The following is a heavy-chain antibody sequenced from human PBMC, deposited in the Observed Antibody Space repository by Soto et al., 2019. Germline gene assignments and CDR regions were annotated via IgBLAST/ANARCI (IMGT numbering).Heavy chain of an antibody. J-gene: IGHJ4*02. CDR1: GYTFTSYG. Sequence: QVPLVQSGAEVKKPGASVKVSCKASGYTFTSYGISWVRQAPGQGLEWMGWISAYNGNTNYAQKLQGRVTMTTDTSTSTAYMELRSLRSDDTAVYYCARILRVFLLEGYFDYWGQGTLVTVSS. D-gene: IGHD3-3*01. CDR2: ISAYNGNT. CDR3: ARILRVFLLEGYFDY. V-gene: IGHV1-18*01.